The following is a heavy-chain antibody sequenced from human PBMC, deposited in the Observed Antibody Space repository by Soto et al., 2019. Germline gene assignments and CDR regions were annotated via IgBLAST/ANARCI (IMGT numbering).Heavy chain of an antibody. CDR1: GFTFSDYY. CDR2: INSSSSYT. J-gene: IGHJ2*01. V-gene: IGHV3-11*05. CDR3: ARIITAAGGRRYFDL. D-gene: IGHD6-13*01. Sequence: QVQLVESGGGLVKPGGSLRLSCAASGFTFSDYYMSWIRQAPGKGLEWVSYINSSSSYTNYADSGKGRFTISRDNAKNSRCLQMNSLRAEVTAVYYCARIITAAGGRRYFDLWGRGTLVTVSS.